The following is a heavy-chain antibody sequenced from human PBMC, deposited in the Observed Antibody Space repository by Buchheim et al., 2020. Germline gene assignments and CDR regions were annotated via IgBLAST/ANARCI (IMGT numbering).Heavy chain of an antibody. V-gene: IGHV3-23*01. CDR3: AKALFRQSRPRGDYYHYGMDV. Sequence: EVQLLESGGGLVQPGGSLRLSCAASGFTFSNYAMSWVRQAPGKGLEWVSGITGSGDSTYYADSVKGRFTISRDNSKNTLYLQMNSLRAEDTAIYYCAKALFRQSRPRGDYYHYGMDVWGQGTT. CDR1: GFTFSNYA. CDR2: ITGSGDST. J-gene: IGHJ6*02. D-gene: IGHD2-21*01.